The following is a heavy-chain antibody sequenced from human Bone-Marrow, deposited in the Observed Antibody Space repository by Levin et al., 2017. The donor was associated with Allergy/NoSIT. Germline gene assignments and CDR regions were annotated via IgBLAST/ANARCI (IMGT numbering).Heavy chain of an antibody. CDR1: GFTFSIYS. J-gene: IGHJ4*02. CDR3: AKAIAARSSDSFGY. V-gene: IGHV3-7*01. D-gene: IGHD6-6*01. Sequence: PGGSLRLSCEASGFTFSIYSMSWVRHAPGKGLEWVANIKHDRSEKYYVDSVKGRFTISRDNAKNSLYLQMNSLRAEDTAVYYCAKAIAARSSDSFGYWGQGTLVTVSS. CDR2: IKHDRSEK.